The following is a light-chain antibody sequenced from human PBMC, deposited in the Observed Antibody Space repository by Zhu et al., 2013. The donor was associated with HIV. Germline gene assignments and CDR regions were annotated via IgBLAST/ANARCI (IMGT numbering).Light chain of an antibody. CDR3: AAWDDSLSGPV. J-gene: IGLJ3*02. Sequence: QSVLTQPPSASGTPGQRVTISCSGSSLNIGKYYVYWYQYVPGRTPKLLIYWNSQRPSGVPDRFSASKSGTSASLAISGLQSEDEAAYCAAWDDSLSGPVFGGGTKLTVL. CDR1: SLNIGKYY. CDR2: WNS. V-gene: IGLV1-47*01.